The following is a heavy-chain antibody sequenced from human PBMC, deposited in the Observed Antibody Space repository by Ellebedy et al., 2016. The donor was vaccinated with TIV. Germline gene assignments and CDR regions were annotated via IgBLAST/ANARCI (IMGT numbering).Heavy chain of an antibody. Sequence: GGSLRLSCGTSGFSFRSYWMTWVRQAPGKGLEWVANINQGGSERHYVDSVKGRFTSSRDNAKNSLYLEMNSLRAEDTAVYYCATDGSYGDYLSPAHAFEIWGQGTMVAVSS. CDR1: GFSFRSYW. V-gene: IGHV3-7*01. CDR2: INQGGSER. CDR3: ATDGSYGDYLSPAHAFEI. D-gene: IGHD4-17*01. J-gene: IGHJ3*02.